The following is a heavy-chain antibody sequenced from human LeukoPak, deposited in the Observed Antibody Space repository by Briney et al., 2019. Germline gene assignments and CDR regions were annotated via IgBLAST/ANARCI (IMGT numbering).Heavy chain of an antibody. V-gene: IGHV1-18*01. CDR1: GGTFSSYG. J-gene: IGHJ3*02. D-gene: IGHD2-21*01. CDR2: ISAYNGNT. CDR3: ARRYSSSDAFDI. Sequence: ASVKVSCKASGGTFSSYGISWVRQAPGQGLEWMGWISAYNGNTNYAQKLQGRVTMTTDTSTSTAYMELRSLRSDDTAVYYCARRYSSSDAFDIWGQGTMVTVSS.